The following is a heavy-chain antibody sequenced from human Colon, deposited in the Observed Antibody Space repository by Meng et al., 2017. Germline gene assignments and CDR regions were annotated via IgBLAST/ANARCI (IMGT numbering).Heavy chain of an antibody. CDR2: MFHSGTT. V-gene: IGHV4-61*01. CDR3: ARLIAGWPFYFDY. D-gene: IGHD6-19*01. CDR1: GGSVSSGSHY. J-gene: IGHJ4*02. Sequence: QVQRQESGPGLVRPSETLSLTCNVSGGSVSSGSHYWSWIRQPPGKGLEWIGYMFHSGTTKYNPSLKSRVSMSVDTTKNQFYLKLTSVTVADTAVFYCARLIAGWPFYFDYWGQGILVTVSS.